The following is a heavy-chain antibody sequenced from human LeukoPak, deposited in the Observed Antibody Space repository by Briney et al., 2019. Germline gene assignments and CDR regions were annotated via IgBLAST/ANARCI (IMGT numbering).Heavy chain of an antibody. V-gene: IGHV3-7*01. CDR2: IKQDGSEK. J-gene: IGHJ4*02. CDR1: GFTFSTYW. D-gene: IGHD3-3*01. Sequence: GGSLRLSCAASGFTFSTYWMSWVRQAPGKGLEWVANIKQDGSEKYYVDSVKGRFTISRDNAKNSLYLQMNSLRAEDTAVYYCARGPTEAITIFGVVLSDYWGQGTLVTVSS. CDR3: ARGPTEAITIFGVVLSDY.